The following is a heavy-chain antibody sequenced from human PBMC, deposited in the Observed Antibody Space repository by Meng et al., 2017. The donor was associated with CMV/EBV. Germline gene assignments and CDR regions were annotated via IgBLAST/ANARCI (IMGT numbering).Heavy chain of an antibody. CDR3: ARGGVAVAGTYDY. Sequence: ASVTVSCKASGYTFTRYVINWVRQATGQGLEWMGWMNPNSGNTGNAQKLQGRVTMTRNTSISTAYMELSSLRSSDTAVYCCARGGVAVAGTYDYWGQGTLVTVSS. CDR1: GYTFTRYV. D-gene: IGHD6-19*01. CDR2: MNPNSGNT. J-gene: IGHJ4*02. V-gene: IGHV1-8*01.